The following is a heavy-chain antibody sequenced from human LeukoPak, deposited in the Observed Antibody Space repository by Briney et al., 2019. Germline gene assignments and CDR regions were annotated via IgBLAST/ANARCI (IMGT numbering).Heavy chain of an antibody. CDR3: ARDGVVVVPAAIHYYYGMDV. V-gene: IGHV1-69*01. D-gene: IGHD2-2*01. CDR2: IIPIFGTA. Sequence: ASVKVSCTASGGTFSSYAISWVRQAPGHGLEWMGGIIPIFGTANYAQKFQGRVTITADESTSTAYMELSSLRSEDTAVYYCARDGVVVVPAAIHYYYGMDVWGQGTTVTVSS. J-gene: IGHJ6*02. CDR1: GGTFSSYA.